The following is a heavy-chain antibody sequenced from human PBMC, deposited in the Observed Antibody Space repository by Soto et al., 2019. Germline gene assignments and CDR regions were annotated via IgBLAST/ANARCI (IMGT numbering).Heavy chain of an antibody. CDR1: GDSISSGGYY. Sequence: SETLSLTCTVSGDSISSGGYYWSWIRQHPGKGLEWIGYIYYSGSTYYNPSLKSRVTISVDTSKNQFSLKLSSVTAADTAVYYCARECSGGSCYSGRGGFDPWGQGTLVTVSS. V-gene: IGHV4-31*03. CDR2: IYYSGST. D-gene: IGHD2-15*01. CDR3: ARECSGGSCYSGRGGFDP. J-gene: IGHJ5*02.